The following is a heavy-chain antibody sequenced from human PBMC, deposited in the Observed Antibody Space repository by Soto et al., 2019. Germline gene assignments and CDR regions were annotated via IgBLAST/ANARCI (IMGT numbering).Heavy chain of an antibody. CDR1: GGSISSVDYY. J-gene: IGHJ4*02. Sequence: PSETLSLTCTVSGGSISSVDYYWSWIRQPPGKGLEWIGYIYYSGSTYYNPSLKSRVTISVDTSKNQFSLKLSSLTAADTAVYYCARTTVTFDYWGQGTLVTVSS. V-gene: IGHV4-30-4*01. CDR3: ARTTVTFDY. CDR2: IYYSGST. D-gene: IGHD4-17*01.